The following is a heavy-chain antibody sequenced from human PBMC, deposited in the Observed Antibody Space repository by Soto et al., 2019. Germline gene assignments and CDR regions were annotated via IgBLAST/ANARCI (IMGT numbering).Heavy chain of an antibody. CDR1: GFTFGDYY. V-gene: IGHV3-11*01. CDR3: ARVSAAGTLYYFDY. CDR2: ISSSGSTI. Sequence: GGSLRLSCAASGFTFGDYYMSWIRQAPGKGLEWVSYISSSGSTIYYADSVKGRFTISRDNAKNSLYLQMNSLRAEDTAVYYCARVSAAGTLYYFDYWGQGTLVTVSS. D-gene: IGHD6-13*01. J-gene: IGHJ4*02.